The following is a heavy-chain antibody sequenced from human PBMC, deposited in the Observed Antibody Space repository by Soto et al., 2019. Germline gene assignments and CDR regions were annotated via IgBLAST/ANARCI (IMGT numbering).Heavy chain of an antibody. CDR1: GYTLTELS. CDR3: SYGTPELLGYYCGMDV. D-gene: IGHD1-26*01. CDR2: FDPEDGET. J-gene: IGHJ6*02. V-gene: IGHV1-24*01. Sequence: ASVKVSCKVSGYTLTELSMHWVRQAPGKGLEWMGGFDPEDGETIYAQKFQGRVTMTEDTSTDTDYMELSSLRSEDTAVYYCSYGTPELLGYYCGMDVWGQGTTVTVSS.